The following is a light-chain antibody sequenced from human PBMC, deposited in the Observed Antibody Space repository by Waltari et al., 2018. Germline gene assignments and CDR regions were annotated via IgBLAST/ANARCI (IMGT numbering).Light chain of an antibody. CDR2: TAS. CDR1: ETIRIY. J-gene: IGKJ4*01. V-gene: IGKV1-39*01. Sequence: DIQMTQSPSSLSASVGDRVTITCRASETIRIYLNWYQQKPGKAPKLLINTASRLQSGVPSRFSGSGSWTDFTLTISTLQHEDFATYYCQQSYSIPLTFGGGTKVEIK. CDR3: QQSYSIPLT.